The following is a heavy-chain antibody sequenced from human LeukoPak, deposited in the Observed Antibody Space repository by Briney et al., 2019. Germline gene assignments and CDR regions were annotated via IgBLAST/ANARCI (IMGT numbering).Heavy chain of an antibody. J-gene: IGHJ6*02. D-gene: IGHD6-13*01. CDR2: MNPNSGNT. V-gene: IGHV1-8*01. CDR3: ARTSRMGSSWYGDYYYGMDV. Sequence: ASVKVSCKASGYTFTSYDINWVRQVTGRGLEWMGWMNPNSGNTGYAQKFQGRVTMTRNTSISTAYMELSSLRSEDTAVYYCARTSRMGSSWYGDYYYGMDVWGQGTTVTVSS. CDR1: GYTFTSYD.